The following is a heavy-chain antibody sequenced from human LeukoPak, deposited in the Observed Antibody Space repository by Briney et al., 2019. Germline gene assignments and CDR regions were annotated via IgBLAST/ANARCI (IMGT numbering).Heavy chain of an antibody. J-gene: IGHJ4*02. CDR3: ARDRGYYYDSSGYYPDY. V-gene: IGHV3-33*08. Sequence: QAGGSLRLSCAASGFTFSIYAMSWVRQAPGKGLEWVAVIWYDGSNKYYADSVKGRFTISRDNSKNTLYLQMNSLRAEDTAVYYCARDRGYYYDSSGYYPDYWGQGTLVTVSS. CDR1: GFTFSIYA. CDR2: IWYDGSNK. D-gene: IGHD3-22*01.